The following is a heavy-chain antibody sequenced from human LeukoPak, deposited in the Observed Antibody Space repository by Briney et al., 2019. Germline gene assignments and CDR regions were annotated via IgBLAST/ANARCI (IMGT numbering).Heavy chain of an antibody. J-gene: IGHJ6*03. CDR2: ISGSGGST. CDR1: GFTFSSYA. Sequence: GGSLRLSCAASGFTFSSYAMSWVRRAPGKGLEWVSAISGSGGSTYYADSVKGRFTISRDNSKNTLYLQMNSLRAEDTAVYYCAKGEPYYDFWSGYYNYMDVWGKGTTVTVSS. CDR3: AKGEPYYDFWSGYYNYMDV. D-gene: IGHD3-3*01. V-gene: IGHV3-23*01.